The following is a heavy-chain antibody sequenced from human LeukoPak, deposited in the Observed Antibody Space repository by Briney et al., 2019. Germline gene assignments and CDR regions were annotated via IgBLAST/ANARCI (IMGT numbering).Heavy chain of an antibody. CDR3: ARPAIVGATAYYFDY. D-gene: IGHD1-26*01. CDR2: INPNSGGT. V-gene: IGHV1-2*02. CDR1: GWTFTGYY. Sequence: SSVNVSCKSCGWTFTGYYMHGVRQAPGQGLEWMGWINPNSGGTNYAQKFQGRVTMTRDTSISTAYMELSRLRSEDTAVYYCARPAIVGATAYYFDYWGKGTLVTVSS. J-gene: IGHJ4*02.